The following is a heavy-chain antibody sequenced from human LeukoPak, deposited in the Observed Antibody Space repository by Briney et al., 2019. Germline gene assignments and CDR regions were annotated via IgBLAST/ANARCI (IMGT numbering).Heavy chain of an antibody. V-gene: IGHV4-59*01. CDR1: GGSISSYY. J-gene: IGHJ4*02. Sequence: SETLSLTCTVSGGSISSYYWSWIRQPPGKGLEWIGYINYSGSTNYNPSLKSRVTISVDTSKNQFSLKLSSVTAADTAVYYCARQTNTIFGVAPLDYWGQGTLVTVSS. D-gene: IGHD3-3*01. CDR2: INYSGST. CDR3: ARQTNTIFGVAPLDY.